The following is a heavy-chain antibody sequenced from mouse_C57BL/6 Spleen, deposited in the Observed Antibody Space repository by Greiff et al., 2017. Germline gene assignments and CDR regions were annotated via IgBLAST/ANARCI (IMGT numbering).Heavy chain of an antibody. V-gene: IGHV10-1*01. CDR3: VRHPYAMDY. CDR1: GFSFNTYA. Sequence: EVQLVESGGGLVQPKGSLKLSCAASGFSFNTYAMNWVRQAPGKGLEWVARIRSKSNNYATSYADSVKERFTISRDDSESMLYLQMNNLKTEDTAMYYCVRHPYAMDYWGQGTSVTVSS. J-gene: IGHJ4*01. CDR2: IRSKSNNYAT.